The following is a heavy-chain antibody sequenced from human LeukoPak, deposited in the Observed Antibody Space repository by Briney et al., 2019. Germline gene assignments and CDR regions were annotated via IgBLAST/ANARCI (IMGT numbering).Heavy chain of an antibody. V-gene: IGHV3-23*01. CDR2: ISGSGGNT. CDR1: GFTFSSYA. CDR3: AKVPRYCSGGSCYAGYFEY. J-gene: IGHJ4*02. Sequence: GGSLRLSCAVSGFTFSSYAMIWVRQAPGKGLEWVSAISGSGGNTYYADSVKGRFTISRDNSKNTLYLQMNSLRAEDTAVYYCAKVPRYCSGGSCYAGYFEYWGQGTLVTVSS. D-gene: IGHD2-15*01.